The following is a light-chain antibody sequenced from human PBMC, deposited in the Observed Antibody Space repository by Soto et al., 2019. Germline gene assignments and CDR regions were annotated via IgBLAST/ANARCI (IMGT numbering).Light chain of an antibody. CDR3: QSYDSSLSGSVV. CDR1: SSNIGAGYD. J-gene: IGLJ2*01. Sequence: QAVVTQPPSVSGAPGQRVTISCTGSSSNIGAGYDVHWYQQLPGTAPKLLIYGNSNRPSGVPDRFSGSKSGTSASLAITGLQAEDEADYYCQSYDSSLSGSVVFGGVTKLTVL. CDR2: GNS. V-gene: IGLV1-40*01.